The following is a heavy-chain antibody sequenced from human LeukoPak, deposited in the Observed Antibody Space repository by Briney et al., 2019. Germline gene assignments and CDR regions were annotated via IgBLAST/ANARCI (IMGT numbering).Heavy chain of an antibody. CDR1: GYTFTSYD. Sequence: GASVKVSCKASGYTFTSYDINWVRQATGQGLEWMGRINPNSGGTNYAQKFQGRVTMTRDTSISTAYMELSRLRSDDTAVYYCARERMTTVTTDYYYYMDVWGKGTTVTVSS. CDR2: INPNSGGT. J-gene: IGHJ6*03. CDR3: ARERMTTVTTDYYYYMDV. V-gene: IGHV1-2*06. D-gene: IGHD4-17*01.